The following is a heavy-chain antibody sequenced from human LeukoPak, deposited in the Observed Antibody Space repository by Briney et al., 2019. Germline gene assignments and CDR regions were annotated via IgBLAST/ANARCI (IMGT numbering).Heavy chain of an antibody. D-gene: IGHD3-10*01. J-gene: IGHJ3*02. CDR3: AKSNGYGLVDI. V-gene: IGHV4-38-2*01. Sequence: SETLSLTCSVSGYSISSGYYWGWIRQPPGKGLEWIGNIYHSGTTYYNPSLKSRVTISVDTSKNQFSLKVISVTAADTAVYYCAKSNGYGLVDIWGQGTMVTVSS. CDR1: GYSISSGYY. CDR2: IYHSGTT.